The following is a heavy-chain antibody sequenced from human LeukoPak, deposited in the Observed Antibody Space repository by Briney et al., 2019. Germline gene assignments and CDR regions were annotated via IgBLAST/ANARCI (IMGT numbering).Heavy chain of an antibody. D-gene: IGHD1-26*01. CDR2: VHKTGSI. J-gene: IGHJ4*02. Sequence: SETLSLTCTVSGDSISAYYWSWVRQPPGKGLEWIAFVHKTGSINYNPSLKSRAAISMDTSNSQFSLHVNSVTAADTAVYYCTKYGGSPANYFDSWGPGTLVTVSP. CDR3: TKYGGSPANYFDS. CDR1: GDSISAYY. V-gene: IGHV4-59*08.